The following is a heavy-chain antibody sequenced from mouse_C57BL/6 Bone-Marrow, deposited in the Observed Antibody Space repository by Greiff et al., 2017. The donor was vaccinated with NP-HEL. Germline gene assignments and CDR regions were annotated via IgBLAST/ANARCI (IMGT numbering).Heavy chain of an antibody. CDR3: TTDGKEGYWYFDV. D-gene: IGHD2-1*01. CDR2: IDPENGDT. Sequence: VQLQQSGAELVRPGASVKLSCTASGFNIKDDYMHWVKQRPEQGLEWIGWIDPENGDTEYASKFQGKATITADTSSNTAYLQRSSLTSEDTAVYYCTTDGKEGYWYFDVWGTGTTVTVSS. CDR1: GFNIKDDY. V-gene: IGHV14-4*01. J-gene: IGHJ1*03.